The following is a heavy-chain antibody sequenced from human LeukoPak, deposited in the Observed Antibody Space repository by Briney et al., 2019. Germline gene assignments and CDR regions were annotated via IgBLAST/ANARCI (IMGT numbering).Heavy chain of an antibody. D-gene: IGHD3-10*01. CDR2: ISSRGGTI. J-gene: IGHJ4*02. CDR1: GFTFSSYE. CDR3: ARDITLTRGGRSDY. V-gene: IGHV3-48*03. Sequence: GGSLRLSCAASGFTFSSYEMNWVRQAPGKGLEWVSYISSRGGTIYYADSVKGRFTISRDNAKNSLYLQMNSLRAEDTAVYYCARDITLTRGGRSDYWGQGTLVTVSA.